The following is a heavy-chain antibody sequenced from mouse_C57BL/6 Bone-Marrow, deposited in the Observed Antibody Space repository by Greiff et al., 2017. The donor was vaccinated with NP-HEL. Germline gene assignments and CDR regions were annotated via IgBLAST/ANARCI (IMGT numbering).Heavy chain of an antibody. CDR2: INPSNGGT. V-gene: IGHV1-53*01. CDR1: GYTFTSYW. J-gene: IGHJ1*03. D-gene: IGHD2-3*01. Sequence: QVQLQQSGTELVKPGASVKLSCKASGYTFTSYWMHWVKQRPGQGLEWIGNINPSNGGTNYNEKFKSKATLTVDKSSSTAYMQLSSLTSEDSAVYYCARDGYFFYWYFDVWGTGTTVTVSS. CDR3: ARDGYFFYWYFDV.